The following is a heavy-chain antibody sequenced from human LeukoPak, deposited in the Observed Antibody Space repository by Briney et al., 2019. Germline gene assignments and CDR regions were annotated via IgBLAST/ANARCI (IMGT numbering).Heavy chain of an antibody. D-gene: IGHD6-13*01. J-gene: IGHJ2*01. CDR3: ARLTSSWYQDWYFDL. CDR2: IYYSGST. V-gene: IGHV4-39*07. CDR1: GGSISSSSYY. Sequence: PSETLSLTCTVSGGSISSSSYYWGWIRQPPGKGLEWIGSIYYSGSTYYNPSLKSRVTISVDTSKNQFSLKLTSVTAADTAVYYCARLTSSWYQDWYFDLWGRGTLVTVSS.